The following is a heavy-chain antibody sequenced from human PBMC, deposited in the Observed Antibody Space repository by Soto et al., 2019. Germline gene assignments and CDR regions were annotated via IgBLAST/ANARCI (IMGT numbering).Heavy chain of an antibody. CDR2: ISYDGSNK. CDR3: AKDLLNYLPKSSGIFDY. Sequence: GGSLRLSCAASGFTFSSYGMHWVRQAPGKGLEWVAVISYDGSNKYYADSVKGRFTISRDNSKNTLYLQMNSLRAEDTAVYYCAKDLLNYLPKSSGIFDYWGQGTLVTVSS. D-gene: IGHD3-3*01. V-gene: IGHV3-30*18. CDR1: GFTFSSYG. J-gene: IGHJ4*02.